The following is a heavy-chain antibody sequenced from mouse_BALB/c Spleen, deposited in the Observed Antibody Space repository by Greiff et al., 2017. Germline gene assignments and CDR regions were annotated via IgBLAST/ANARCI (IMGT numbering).Heavy chain of an antibody. CDR1: GFTFSSYT. J-gene: IGHJ3*01. CDR2: ISNGGGST. V-gene: IGHV5-12-2*01. Sequence: EVQGVESGGGLVQPGGSLKLSCAASGFTFSSYTMSWVRQTPEKRLEWVAYISNGGGSTYYPDTVKGRFTISRDNAKNTLYLQMSSLKSEDTAMYYCARGGYGNLPFAYWGQGTLVTVSA. D-gene: IGHD2-10*02. CDR3: ARGGYGNLPFAY.